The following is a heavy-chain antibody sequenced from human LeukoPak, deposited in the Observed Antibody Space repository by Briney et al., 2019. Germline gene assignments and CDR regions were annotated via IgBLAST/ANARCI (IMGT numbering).Heavy chain of an antibody. D-gene: IGHD6-19*01. V-gene: IGHV3-30*02. CDR2: IRYDGSNK. J-gene: IGHJ4*02. CDR1: GFTFSSYG. CDR3: ARSRGSSGWYYFDY. Sequence: GGPLRLSCAASGFTFSSYGMHWVRQAPGKGLEWVAFIRYDGSNKYYADSVKGRFTISRDNSKNTLYLQMNSLRAEDTAVYYCARSRGSSGWYYFDYWGQGTLVTVSS.